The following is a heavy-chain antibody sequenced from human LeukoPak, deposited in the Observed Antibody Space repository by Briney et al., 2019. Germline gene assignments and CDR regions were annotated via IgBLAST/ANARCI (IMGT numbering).Heavy chain of an antibody. Sequence: GGSLRLSCLGSGFTFRSYDMHWVRQAPGKGPEWVAFIQDEGISKNYGDSVKGRFAISRDNFKNTVYLEMTGLTTEDTALYYCAKARDSANYYFDSWGQGTLATVSS. CDR2: IQDEGISK. D-gene: IGHD1-26*01. CDR1: GFTFRSYD. J-gene: IGHJ4*02. CDR3: AKARDSANYYFDS. V-gene: IGHV3-30*02.